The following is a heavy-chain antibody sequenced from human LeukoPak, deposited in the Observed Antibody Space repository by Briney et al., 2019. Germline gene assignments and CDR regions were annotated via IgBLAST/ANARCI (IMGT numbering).Heavy chain of an antibody. CDR2: ISGSGGST. CDR3: AKNTIFGM. V-gene: IGHV3-23*01. J-gene: IGHJ4*02. Sequence: LEWFSAISGSGGSTYYADSVEGRFTISRDNSKNTLYLQMNSLRAEDTAVYYCAKNTIFGMWGQGTLVTVSS. D-gene: IGHD3-3*01.